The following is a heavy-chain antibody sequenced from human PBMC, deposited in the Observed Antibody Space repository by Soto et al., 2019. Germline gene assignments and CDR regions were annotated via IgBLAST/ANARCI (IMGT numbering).Heavy chain of an antibody. Sequence: QVQLQQSGPGLVKPSQTLSLTCTVSGGSISYEYYHWTWIRQSPGKGLERLGYIHYSGSIIYNPSLKSRVTISVDTSKNQFSLQLSSVTAADTAVYFGARDDDGGDRAYYGLDVWGQGTTVPVSS. D-gene: IGHD2-21*02. CDR3: ARDDDGGDRAYYGLDV. J-gene: IGHJ6*02. CDR2: IHYSGSI. CDR1: GGSISYEYYH. V-gene: IGHV4-30-4*08.